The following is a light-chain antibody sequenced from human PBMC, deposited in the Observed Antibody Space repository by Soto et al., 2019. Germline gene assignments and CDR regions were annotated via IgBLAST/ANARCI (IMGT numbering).Light chain of an antibody. CDR1: QSVSSY. V-gene: IGKV3-11*01. CDR2: DVS. J-gene: IGKJ5*01. Sequence: EFVLTQSPATPSLSPGASATLSCRASQSVSSYLAWYPKTPGQAPRLLIYDVSNRATGIPARFSGSWSGTDFTLTISSLEPEECAVYDGQQRSSWPITLSQGTRLEIK. CDR3: QQRSSWPIT.